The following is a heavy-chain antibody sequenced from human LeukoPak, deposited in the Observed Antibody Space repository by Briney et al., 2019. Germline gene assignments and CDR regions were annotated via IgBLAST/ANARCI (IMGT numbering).Heavy chain of an antibody. D-gene: IGHD6-19*01. J-gene: IGHJ4*02. V-gene: IGHV3-23*01. CDR1: GFTFGSYA. CDR2: ISGSGDNT. CDR3: ARDKSYSSGSYYFDY. Sequence: GGSLRLSCAASGFTFGSYAMSWVRQAPGKGLEWVSAISGSGDNTYYADSVKGRFTISRDNSKNTLYLQMNSLRAEDTAVYYCARDKSYSSGSYYFDYWGQGTLVTVSS.